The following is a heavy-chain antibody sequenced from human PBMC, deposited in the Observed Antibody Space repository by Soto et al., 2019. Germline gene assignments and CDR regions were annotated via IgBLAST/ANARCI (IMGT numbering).Heavy chain of an antibody. D-gene: IGHD2-2*01. Sequence: PSETLSLTCTVSGGSISSGGYYWSWIRQHPGKGLEWIGYIYYSGSTYYNPSLKSRVTISVDTSKNQFSLKLSSVTAADTAVYYCARNPGVVPAATYYYYYYYMDVWGKGTTVTVSS. CDR1: GGSISSGGYY. V-gene: IGHV4-31*03. CDR2: IYYSGST. J-gene: IGHJ6*03. CDR3: ARNPGVVPAATYYYYYYYMDV.